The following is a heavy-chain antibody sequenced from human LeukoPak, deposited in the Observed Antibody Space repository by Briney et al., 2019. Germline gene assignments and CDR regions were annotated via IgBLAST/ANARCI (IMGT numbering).Heavy chain of an antibody. D-gene: IGHD3-10*01. J-gene: IGHJ3*02. Sequence: SETLSLTCTVSGYSISSGYYWGWIRQPPGKGLEWIGSIYHSGSTYYNPSLKSRVTISVDTSKNQFSLKLSSVTAADTAVYYCARDFSRGPNDAFDIWGQGTMVTVSS. CDR2: IYHSGST. CDR3: ARDFSRGPNDAFDI. CDR1: GYSISSGYY. V-gene: IGHV4-38-2*02.